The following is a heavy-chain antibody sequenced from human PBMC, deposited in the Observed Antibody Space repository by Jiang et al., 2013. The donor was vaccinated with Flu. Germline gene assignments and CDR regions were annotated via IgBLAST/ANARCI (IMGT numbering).Heavy chain of an antibody. D-gene: IGHD1-26*01. Sequence: GPGLVKPSQTLSLTCSVSGDSLNTGSSSWTWIRHHPGQGLEWLGFISYSGKTYYTPSLRGRLTISFDTSENHFFLKLSSVSPADTAVYYCARDTGLGDLDYWGQGKLVTVSS. CDR3: ARDTGLGDLDY. CDR2: ISYSGKT. V-gene: IGHV4-31*03. CDR1: GDSLNTGSSS. J-gene: IGHJ4*02.